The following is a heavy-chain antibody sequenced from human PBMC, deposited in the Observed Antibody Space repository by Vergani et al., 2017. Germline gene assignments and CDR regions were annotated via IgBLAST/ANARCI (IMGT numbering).Heavy chain of an antibody. Sequence: QVQLQESGPGLVKPSETLSLTCTVSGGSISSYYWSWIPQPPGKGLEWIGYIYYSGSTNYNPSLKSRITISVDTSKNQFSLKLSSVTAADTAVYYCARGRNSATHWFDPWGQGTLVTVSS. D-gene: IGHD4-23*01. J-gene: IGHJ5*02. CDR1: GGSISSYY. CDR2: IYYSGST. CDR3: ARGRNSATHWFDP. V-gene: IGHV4-59*01.